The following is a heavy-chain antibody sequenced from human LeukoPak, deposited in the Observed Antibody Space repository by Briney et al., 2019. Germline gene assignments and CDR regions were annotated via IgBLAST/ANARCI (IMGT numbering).Heavy chain of an antibody. CDR1: GFTFSDYY. CDR3: ARDLGPYNTSPNSGAFDI. Sequence: GGSLRLSCAASGFTFSDYYMAWVRQAPGKGLECISYLSRRGGTIYCADSVKGRFTVSWDNAKNSFYLQMNSLRAEDTAVFYCARDLGPYNTSPNSGAFDIWGQGTMVTVSS. CDR2: LSRRGGTI. D-gene: IGHD1-14*01. J-gene: IGHJ3*02. V-gene: IGHV3-11*04.